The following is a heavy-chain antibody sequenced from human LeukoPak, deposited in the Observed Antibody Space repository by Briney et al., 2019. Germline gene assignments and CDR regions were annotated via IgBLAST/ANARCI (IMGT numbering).Heavy chain of an antibody. CDR3: ARGGISYYYMDV. CDR2: IYYSGST. CDR1: GGSIRSYY. Sequence: SETLSLTCTVSGGSIRSYYWSWIRQPPGKGLEWIAYIYYSGSTNYNPSLKSRVTISVDTSKNQFSLKLSSVTAADTAVYYCARGGISYYYMDVWGKGTTVTVSS. D-gene: IGHD2-15*01. J-gene: IGHJ6*03. V-gene: IGHV4-59*01.